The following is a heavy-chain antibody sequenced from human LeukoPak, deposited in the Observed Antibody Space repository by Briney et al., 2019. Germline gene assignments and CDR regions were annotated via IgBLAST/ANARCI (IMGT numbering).Heavy chain of an antibody. CDR1: GGSISSGSYY. CDR3: ARERGSLTGYLSIDY. CDR2: IYITGST. J-gene: IGHJ4*02. V-gene: IGHV4-61*02. Sequence: PSQTLSLTCTVSGGSISSGSYYWSWIRQPAGKGLEWIGRIYITGSTNYSPSLKSRVTISVDTCKNQFSLQLRSVTAGDTAVYYCARERGSLTGYLSIDYWGQGTLVTVSS. D-gene: IGHD3-9*01.